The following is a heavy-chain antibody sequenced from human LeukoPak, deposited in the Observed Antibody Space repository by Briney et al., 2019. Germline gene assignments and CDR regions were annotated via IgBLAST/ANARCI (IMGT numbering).Heavy chain of an antibody. J-gene: IGHJ4*02. Sequence: GGSLRLSCAASGFTFSSYAMHWVRQAPGKGLEYVSAISSNGGSTYYANSVKGRFTISRDNSKNTLYLQMGSLRAGDMAVYYCARSMTTVTTPYFDYWGQGTLVTVSS. CDR1: GFTFSSYA. D-gene: IGHD4-17*01. CDR2: ISSNGGST. CDR3: ARSMTTVTTPYFDY. V-gene: IGHV3-64*01.